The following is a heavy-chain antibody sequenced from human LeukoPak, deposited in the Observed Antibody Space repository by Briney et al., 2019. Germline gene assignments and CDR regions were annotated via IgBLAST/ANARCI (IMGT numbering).Heavy chain of an antibody. V-gene: IGHV3-21*01. J-gene: IGHJ4*02. CDR3: ARELTYYQGGTMIVVVTLDY. CDR1: GIYFSSHG. CDR2: ISSSSSYI. Sequence: PGGSLRLSCAASGIYFSSHGMNWVRQAPGKGLEWVSSISSSSSYIYYADSVKGRFTISRDNAKNSLYLQMNSLRAEDTAVYYCARELTYYQGGTMIVVVTLDYWGQGTLVTVSS. D-gene: IGHD3-22*01.